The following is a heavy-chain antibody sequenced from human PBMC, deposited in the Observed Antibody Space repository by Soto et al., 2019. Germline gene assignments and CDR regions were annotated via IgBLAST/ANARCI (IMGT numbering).Heavy chain of an antibody. Sequence: PGESLKISCKGSGYSFTSYWIGWVRHMPGKGLEWMGIIYPGDSDTRYSPSFQGQVTISADKSISTAYLQWSSLKASDTAMYYCARQYSSSWYGMDVWGQGTTVTVS. V-gene: IGHV5-51*01. D-gene: IGHD6-13*01. CDR1: GYSFTSYW. CDR2: IYPGDSDT. CDR3: ARQYSSSWYGMDV. J-gene: IGHJ6*02.